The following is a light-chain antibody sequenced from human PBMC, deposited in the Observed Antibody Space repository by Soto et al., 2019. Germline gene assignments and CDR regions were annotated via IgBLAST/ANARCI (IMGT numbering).Light chain of an antibody. Sequence: QSVLTQPPSVSAAPGQKVTISCSGSSSNIGNNYVSWYQQLPGTAPKLLIYDHNKRPSGIPDRFSGSKSGTSATLGITGLQTGDEADYYCGTWDSSLSVWVFGGGTQLTVL. CDR2: DHN. CDR1: SSNIGNNY. J-gene: IGLJ3*02. V-gene: IGLV1-51*01. CDR3: GTWDSSLSVWV.